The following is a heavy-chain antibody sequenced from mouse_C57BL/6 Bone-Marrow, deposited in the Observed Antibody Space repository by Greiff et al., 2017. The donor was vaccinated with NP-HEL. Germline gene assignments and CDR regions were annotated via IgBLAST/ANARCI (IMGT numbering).Heavy chain of an antibody. Sequence: EVQRVESGGGLVKPGGSLKLSCAASGFTFSSYAMSWVRQTPEKRLEWVATISDGGSYTYYPDNVKGRFTISRDNAKNNLYLQMSHLKSEDTAMYYCAREYYYGSSSWFAYWGQGTLVTVSA. D-gene: IGHD1-1*01. CDR2: ISDGGSYT. V-gene: IGHV5-4*01. CDR3: AREYYYGSSSWFAY. J-gene: IGHJ3*01. CDR1: GFTFSSYA.